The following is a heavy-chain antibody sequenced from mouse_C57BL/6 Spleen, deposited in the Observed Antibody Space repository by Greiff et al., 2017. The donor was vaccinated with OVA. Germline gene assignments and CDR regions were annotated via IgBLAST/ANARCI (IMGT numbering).Heavy chain of an antibody. V-gene: IGHV1-61*01. CDR2: IYPSDSET. D-gene: IGHD2-4*01. CDR3: ARRSFYYDYGGDY. CDR1: GYTFTSYW. Sequence: QVQLQQPGAELVRPGSSVKLSCKASGYTFTSYWMDWVKQRPGQGLEWIGNIYPSDSETHYNQKFKDKATLTVYKSYSTAYMQLSSLTSEDSAVYYCARRSFYYDYGGDYWGQGTTLTVSS. J-gene: IGHJ2*01.